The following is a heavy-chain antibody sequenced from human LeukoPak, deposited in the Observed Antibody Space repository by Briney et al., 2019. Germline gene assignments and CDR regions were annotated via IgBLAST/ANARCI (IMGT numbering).Heavy chain of an antibody. V-gene: IGHV4-59*08. CDR3: ARQRRSGYYFDY. J-gene: IGHJ4*02. CDR2: IYYSGST. Sequence: PSETLSLTCTVSGGSISSYYWSWIRQPAGKGLEWIGYIYYSGSTNYNPSLKSRVTISVDTSKNQFSLKLSSVTAADTAVYYCARQRRSGYYFDYWGQGTLVTVSS. CDR1: GGSISSYY. D-gene: IGHD6-19*01.